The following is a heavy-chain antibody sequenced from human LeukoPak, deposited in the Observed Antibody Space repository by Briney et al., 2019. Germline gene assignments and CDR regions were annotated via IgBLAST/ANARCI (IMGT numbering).Heavy chain of an antibody. D-gene: IGHD2-21*02. Sequence: SETLSLTCTGSSSSMRTYSWSWLRQPPGMGLEWIGYIYSTGSTNYNSCLTSRVTISADTCRSQFSLNLNSVTAADTAVYYCARGDGYLPDWGQGTVVTVSS. CDR1: SSSMRTYS. J-gene: IGHJ4*02. CDR3: ARGDGYLPD. CDR2: IYSTGST. V-gene: IGHV4-59*01.